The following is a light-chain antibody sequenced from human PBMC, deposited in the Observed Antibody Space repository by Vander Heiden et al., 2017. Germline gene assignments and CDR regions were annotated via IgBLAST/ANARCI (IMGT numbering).Light chain of an antibody. CDR3: SSYTSSSTPSVV. J-gene: IGLJ2*01. Sequence: QSALTQPASVSGSPGQSIPIPCTGTSSDVGGYNYVSWYQQHPGKAPKLMIYEVSNRPSGVSNRFSGSKSGNTASLTISGLQAEDEADYYCSSYTSSSTPSVVFGGGTKLTVL. V-gene: IGLV2-14*01. CDR1: SSDVGGYNY. CDR2: EVS.